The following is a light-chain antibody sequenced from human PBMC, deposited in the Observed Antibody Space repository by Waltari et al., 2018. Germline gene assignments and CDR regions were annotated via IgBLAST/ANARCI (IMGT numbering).Light chain of an antibody. CDR2: PNSDGSH. Sequence: QLVLTQSPSASASLGASVKLTCPLRSRPSRYALAWHQQQPEKGPRYLMKPNSDGSHSKGDGIPDRFSGSSSGAERYLTISSLQSEDEADYYCQTWGTGIVVFGGGTKLTVL. CDR3: QTWGTGIVV. J-gene: IGLJ2*01. CDR1: SRPSRYA. V-gene: IGLV4-69*01.